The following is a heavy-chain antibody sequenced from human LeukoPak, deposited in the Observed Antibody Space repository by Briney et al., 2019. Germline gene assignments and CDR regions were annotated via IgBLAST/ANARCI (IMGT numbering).Heavy chain of an antibody. CDR3: AKGGKDIVVVPAAE. Sequence: KAGGSLRLSCAASGFTFSNAWMSWVRQAPGKGLEWVGRIKSKTDGGTTDYAAPVKGRFTISRDDSKNTLYLQMNSLRAEDTAVYYCAKGGKDIVVVPAAEWGQGTLVTVSS. J-gene: IGHJ4*02. V-gene: IGHV3-15*01. D-gene: IGHD2-2*01. CDR1: GFTFSNAW. CDR2: IKSKTDGGTT.